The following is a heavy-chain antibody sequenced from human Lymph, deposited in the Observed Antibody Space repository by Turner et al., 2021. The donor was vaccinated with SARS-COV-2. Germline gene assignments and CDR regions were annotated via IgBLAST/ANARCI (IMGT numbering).Heavy chain of an antibody. D-gene: IGHD6-19*01. CDR2: ISYDGSNK. Sequence: QVQLVESGGGVVQPGRSVRLSCAASGLTFSSYAMHWVRQAPGKGLEWVAVISYDGSNKYYADSVKGRFTISRDNSKNTLYLQMNSLRAEHTAVYYCARDFVAVTGPFDYWGQGTLVTVSS. CDR1: GLTFSSYA. V-gene: IGHV3-30-3*01. CDR3: ARDFVAVTGPFDY. J-gene: IGHJ4*02.